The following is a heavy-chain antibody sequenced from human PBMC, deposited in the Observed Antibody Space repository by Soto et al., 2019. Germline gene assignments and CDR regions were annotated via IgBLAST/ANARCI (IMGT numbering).Heavy chain of an antibody. Sequence: QITLKESGPTLVRPTQTLTLTCTFSGFSLSTSGLGVGWIRQPPGKALEWLALIYWNDDKRYSPSLKARLTIIKDTSKNQVVLTMINMDPVDTATYYCAHRPSGWYLFDYWGQGTLVTVSS. CDR2: IYWNDDK. CDR3: AHRPSGWYLFDY. J-gene: IGHJ4*02. CDR1: GFSLSTSGLG. D-gene: IGHD6-19*01. V-gene: IGHV2-5*01.